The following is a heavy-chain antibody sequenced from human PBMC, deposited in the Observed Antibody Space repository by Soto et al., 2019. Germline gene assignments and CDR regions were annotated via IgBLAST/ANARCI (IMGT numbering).Heavy chain of an antibody. Sequence: GESLKISCKGSGYSFTSYWISWVRQMPGKGLEWMGRIDPSDSYTNYSPSFQGHVTISADKSISTAYLQWSSLKASDTAMYYCARQYCSSTSCYGNFDYWGQGTLVTVSS. V-gene: IGHV5-10-1*01. CDR3: ARQYCSSTSCYGNFDY. J-gene: IGHJ4*02. D-gene: IGHD2-2*01. CDR2: IDPSDSYT. CDR1: GYSFTSYW.